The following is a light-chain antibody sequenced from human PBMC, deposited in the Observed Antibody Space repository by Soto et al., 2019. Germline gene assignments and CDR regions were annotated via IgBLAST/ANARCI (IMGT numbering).Light chain of an antibody. J-gene: IGKJ2*01. Sequence: DIQMTQSPSPLSASVGDRVAITCRASQSISSYLNWYQQKPGKAPKLLIYAASSLQSGVPSRFSGSGSGTDFTLTISSLQPEDFATYYCQQSYSTPLTFVQGTKLEIK. CDR1: QSISSY. CDR3: QQSYSTPLT. V-gene: IGKV1-39*01. CDR2: AAS.